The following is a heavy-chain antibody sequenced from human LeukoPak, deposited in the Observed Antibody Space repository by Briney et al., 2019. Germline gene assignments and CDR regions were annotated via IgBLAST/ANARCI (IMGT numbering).Heavy chain of an antibody. V-gene: IGHV3-7*01. CDR2: IKQDGSEK. CDR3: ARDRGSYDYVLRGEDY. Sequence: AGGSLRLSCAASGFTFSSYWMSWVRQAPGKGLEWVANIKQDGSEKYYVDSVKGRFTISRDNAKNSLYLQMNSLRAEDTAVYYCARDRGSYDYVLRGEDYWGQGTLVTVSS. D-gene: IGHD3-16*01. J-gene: IGHJ4*02. CDR1: GFTFSSYW.